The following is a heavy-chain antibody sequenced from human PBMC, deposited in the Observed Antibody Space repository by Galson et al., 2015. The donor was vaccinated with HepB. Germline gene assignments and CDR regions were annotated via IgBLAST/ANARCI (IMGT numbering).Heavy chain of an antibody. V-gene: IGHV1-69*06. CDR2: IIPIFGTA. J-gene: IGHJ4*02. Sequence: SVKVSCKASGGTFSSYAISWVRQAPGQGLEWMGGIIPIFGTANYAQKFQGRVTITADKSTSTAYMELSSLRSEDTAVYYCARDAPSGDGYNPFDYWGQGTLVTVSS. D-gene: IGHD5-24*01. CDR1: GGTFSSYA. CDR3: ARDAPSGDGYNPFDY.